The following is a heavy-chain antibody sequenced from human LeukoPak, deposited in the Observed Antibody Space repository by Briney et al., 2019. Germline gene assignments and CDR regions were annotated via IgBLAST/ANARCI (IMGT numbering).Heavy chain of an antibody. J-gene: IGHJ4*02. CDR2: IWYDGSNK. CDR1: GFIFSSYG. V-gene: IGHV3-33*03. Sequence: GGSLRLSCAASGFIFSSYGMHWVRQAPGKGLEWVAVIWYDGSNKYYADSVKGRFTISRDNAKNTVCLQMNSLRAEDTAVYYCVSFYATYWGRGTLVTVSS. D-gene: IGHD2/OR15-2a*01. CDR3: VSFYATY.